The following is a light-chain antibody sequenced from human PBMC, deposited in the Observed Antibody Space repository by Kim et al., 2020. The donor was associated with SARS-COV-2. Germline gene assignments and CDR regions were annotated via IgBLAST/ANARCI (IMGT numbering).Light chain of an antibody. CDR2: YAS. CDR3: QQYSKWPLT. V-gene: IGKV3-15*01. Sequence: FSPGDRATLSCRASQSVSSHLAWYQQKPGQAPRLLIYYASTRATGIPARFSGSGSGTEFTLTISSLQSEDFAFYYCQQYSKWPLTFGGGTKVDIK. J-gene: IGKJ4*01. CDR1: QSVSSH.